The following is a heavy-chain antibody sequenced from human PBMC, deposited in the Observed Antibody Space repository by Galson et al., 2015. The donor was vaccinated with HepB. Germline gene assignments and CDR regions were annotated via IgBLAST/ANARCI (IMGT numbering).Heavy chain of an antibody. V-gene: IGHV3-33*01. J-gene: IGHJ4*02. CDR3: ARDSFYSDYRCGPDY. CDR1: GFSFSSYG. Sequence: SLRLSCAASGFSFSSYGMHWVRQAPGKGLEWVAVIWYDGSNKYLADSVKGRFTISRDNAKSTLYLHMNNLRVEATAVYFCARDSFYSDYRCGPDYWGQGTLVTVSS. CDR2: IWYDGSNK. D-gene: IGHD3-22*01.